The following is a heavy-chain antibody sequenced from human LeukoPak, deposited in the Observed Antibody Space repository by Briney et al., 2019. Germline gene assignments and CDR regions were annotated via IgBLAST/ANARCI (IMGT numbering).Heavy chain of an antibody. J-gene: IGHJ5*02. D-gene: IGHD2-2*01. Sequence: SVKVSCKASGGTFSSYAISWVRQAPGQGLEWMGGIIPIFGTANYAQKFQGRVTVTADESTSTAYMELSSLRSEDTAVYYCARQVDVKYCSSASCYVWDWFDPWGQGTLVTASS. V-gene: IGHV1-69*01. CDR3: ARQVDVKYCSSASCYVWDWFDP. CDR2: IIPIFGTA. CDR1: GGTFSSYA.